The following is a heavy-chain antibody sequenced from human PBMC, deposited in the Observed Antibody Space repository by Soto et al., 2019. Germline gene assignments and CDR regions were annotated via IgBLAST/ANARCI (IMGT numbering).Heavy chain of an antibody. Sequence: SETLSLTCTVSGASINNNDYYWSWIRQPPGKGLEWIGYVYYGGNTDYIRSPKSRLSMSIDKSQNKFTLKLNSVTAADTATYSCARVSYFYGKCYFDLWGRGTLVAVSS. CDR3: ARVSYFYGKCYFDL. V-gene: IGHV4-30-4*01. CDR1: GASINNNDYY. CDR2: VYYGGNT. J-gene: IGHJ2*01. D-gene: IGHD3-10*01.